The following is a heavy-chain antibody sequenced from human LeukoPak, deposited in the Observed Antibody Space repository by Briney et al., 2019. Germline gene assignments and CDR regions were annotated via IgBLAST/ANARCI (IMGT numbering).Heavy chain of an antibody. Sequence: SETLSLTCAVYGGSFSGYYWSWIRQPPGKGLEWIGEINHSGSTNYNPSLKSRVTISVDTSKNQFSLKLSSVTAADTAVYSCARHADILTAHGWFDPWGQGTLVTVSS. CDR1: GGSFSGYY. CDR3: ARHADILTAHGWFDP. V-gene: IGHV4-34*01. CDR2: INHSGST. J-gene: IGHJ5*02. D-gene: IGHD3-9*01.